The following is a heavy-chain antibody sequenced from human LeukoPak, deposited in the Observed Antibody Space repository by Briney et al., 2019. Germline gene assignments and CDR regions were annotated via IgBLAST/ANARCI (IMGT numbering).Heavy chain of an antibody. J-gene: IGHJ4*02. V-gene: IGHV3-74*01. CDR2: INPDGRTI. CDR1: GFTFSTYW. Sequence: PGGSLRLSCAASGFTFSTYWMHWVRQVPGGGLVWVSRINPDGRTITYADSVKGRFTISRDNAKDTLYLQMNSLRAGDTAVYYCANDFWSGYYNYWGQGTLVTVSS. CDR3: ANDFWSGYYNY. D-gene: IGHD3-3*01.